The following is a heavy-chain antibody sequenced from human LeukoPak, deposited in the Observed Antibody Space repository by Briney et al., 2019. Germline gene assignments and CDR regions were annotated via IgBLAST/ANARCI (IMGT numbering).Heavy chain of an antibody. Sequence: GGSLRLSCAASGFSVSSNYMNWVRQAPGKGLEWVSVIYSGGNTDYSDSVKGRFTTPTQNSKNTLYLQINSLRAEDTAVYYCAREMSYDSSGYFVYWGRGTLVTVSS. CDR1: GFSVSSNY. V-gene: IGHV3-66*01. D-gene: IGHD3-22*01. CDR2: IYSGGNT. CDR3: AREMSYDSSGYFVY. J-gene: IGHJ4*02.